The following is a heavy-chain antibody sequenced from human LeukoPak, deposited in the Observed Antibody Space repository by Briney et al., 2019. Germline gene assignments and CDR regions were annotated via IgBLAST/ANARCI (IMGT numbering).Heavy chain of an antibody. V-gene: IGHV4-31*03. CDR3: ATGRSIRYFDY. D-gene: IGHD3-9*01. J-gene: IGHJ4*02. Sequence: SETLSLTCTVSGGSISSGGYYWSWIRQHPGKGLEWIGYIYYSGSTYYNPSLKSRVTISVDTSKSQFSLKLSSATAADTAVYYCATGRSIRYFDYWGQGTLLTVSS. CDR1: GGSISSGGYY. CDR2: IYYSGST.